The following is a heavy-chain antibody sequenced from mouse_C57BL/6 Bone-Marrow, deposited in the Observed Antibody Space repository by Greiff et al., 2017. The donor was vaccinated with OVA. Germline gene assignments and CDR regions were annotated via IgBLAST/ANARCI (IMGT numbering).Heavy chain of an antibody. Sequence: EVQLVESGEGLVKPGGSLKLSCAASGFTFSSYAMSWVRQTPEKRLEWVAYISSGGDYIYYADTVKGRFTISRDNARNTLYLQMSSLKSEDTAMYYCTRDPITTVVADWYFDVWGTGTTVTVSS. D-gene: IGHD1-1*01. J-gene: IGHJ1*03. CDR2: ISSGGDYI. CDR3: TRDPITTVVADWYFDV. CDR1: GFTFSSYA. V-gene: IGHV5-9-1*02.